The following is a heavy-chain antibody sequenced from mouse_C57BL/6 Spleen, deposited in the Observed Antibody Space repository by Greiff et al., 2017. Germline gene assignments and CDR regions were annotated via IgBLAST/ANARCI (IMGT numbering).Heavy chain of an antibody. CDR1: GFSLTSYG. J-gene: IGHJ4*01. CDR2: IWSGGST. Sequence: QVQLKESGPGLVQPSQSLSITCTVSGFSLTSYGVHWVRQSPGKGLEWLGVIWSGGSTDYNAAFISRLSISKDNSKSQVFFKMNSLQADDTAIYYCARGEGVYYAMDYWGQGTSVTVSS. V-gene: IGHV2-2*01. CDR3: ARGEGVYYAMDY.